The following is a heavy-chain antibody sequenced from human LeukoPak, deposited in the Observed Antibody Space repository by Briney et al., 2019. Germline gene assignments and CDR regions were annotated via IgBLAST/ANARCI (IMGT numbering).Heavy chain of an antibody. CDR2: INPSGGST. CDR1: GYTFTSYY. J-gene: IGHJ6*02. V-gene: IGHV1-46*01. D-gene: IGHD3-22*01. Sequence: ASVKVPCKASGYTFTSYYMHWVRQAPGQGLEWMGIINPSGGSTSYAQKFQGRVTMTRDTSTSTVYMELSSLRSEDTAVYYCARDSYDSSGYYPGDTYYYYGMDVWGQGTTVTVSS. CDR3: ARDSYDSSGYYPGDTYYYYGMDV.